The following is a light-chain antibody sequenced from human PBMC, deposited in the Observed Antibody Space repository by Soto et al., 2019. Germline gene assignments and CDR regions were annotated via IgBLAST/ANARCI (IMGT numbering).Light chain of an antibody. CDR3: LSYTSTNTRV. CDR2: EVS. Sequence: QSARTQPASVSGPPGQSITNSCSGYSSDVGGYDYVSWYQQHPGKAPKLIIYEVSNRPSGVSNRFSGSKSGNTASLTISGLQAEDEADYYCLSYTSTNTRVFGGGTKVTVL. V-gene: IGLV2-14*01. CDR1: SSDVGGYDY. J-gene: IGLJ3*02.